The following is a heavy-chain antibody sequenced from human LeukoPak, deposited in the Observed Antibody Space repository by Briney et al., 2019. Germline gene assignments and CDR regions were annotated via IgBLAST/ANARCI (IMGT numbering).Heavy chain of an antibody. Sequence: PSETLSLTCTVSGGSISSGGYYWSWIRQHPGKGLEWIGYIYYSGSTYYNPSLKSRVTISVDTSKNQFSLKLSSVTAVDTAVYYCARESSSTSCLDYWGQGTLVTVSS. CDR3: ARESSSTSCLDY. D-gene: IGHD2-2*01. CDR2: IYYSGST. J-gene: IGHJ4*02. CDR1: GGSISSGGYY. V-gene: IGHV4-31*03.